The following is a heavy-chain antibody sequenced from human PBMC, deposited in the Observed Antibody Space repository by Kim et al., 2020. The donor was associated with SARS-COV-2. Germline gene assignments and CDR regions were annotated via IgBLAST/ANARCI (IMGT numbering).Heavy chain of an antibody. CDR1: GYTLTELS. D-gene: IGHD6-19*01. V-gene: IGHV1-24*01. J-gene: IGHJ4*02. CDR2: FDPEDGET. Sequence: ASVKVSCKVSGYTLTELSMHWVRQVPGKGLEWMGGFDPEDGETIYAQKFQGRVTMTEDTSTDTAYMELSSLRSEDTAVYYCATAYALTVEPPAYWGQGTLVTVSS. CDR3: ATAYALTVEPPAY.